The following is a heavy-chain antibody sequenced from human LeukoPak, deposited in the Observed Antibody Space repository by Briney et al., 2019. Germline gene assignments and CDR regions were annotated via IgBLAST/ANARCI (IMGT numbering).Heavy chain of an antibody. CDR2: IGAYNGKT. V-gene: IGHV1-18*01. D-gene: IGHD3-16*01. CDR3: GSVRGILSYFDL. J-gene: IGHJ2*01. CDR1: GYTFNNYG. Sequence: ASVKVSCKASGYTFNNYGISWVRQAPGQGLEWMGWIGAYNGKTRYTQKFQGRVTMTTDTSTSTAYMELRSLRFDDTAVYYCGSVRGILSYFDLWGRGTLVTVSS.